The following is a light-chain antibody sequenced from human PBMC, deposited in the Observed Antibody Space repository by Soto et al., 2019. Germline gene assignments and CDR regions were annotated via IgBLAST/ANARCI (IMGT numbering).Light chain of an antibody. Sequence: EIVMTQSPATLSVSLGERDTLSCRARPSGSTNLAWYQQKPGQAPRLLLYGASNRATGVPARFSGRWSEPECTLVNSSLQSEDFAVYCCQHFNNWPPPAQGFTLGPGTQVD. CDR3: QHFNNWPPPAQGFT. CDR2: GAS. J-gene: IGKJ3*01. CDR1: PSGSTN. V-gene: IGKV3-15*01.